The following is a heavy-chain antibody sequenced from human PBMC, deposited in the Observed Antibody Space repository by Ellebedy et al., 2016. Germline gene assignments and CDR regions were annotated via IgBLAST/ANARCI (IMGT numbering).Heavy chain of an antibody. V-gene: IGHV3-11*01. CDR1: GFTFSAHY. CDR3: ARDEGQYSAERGLFDL. CDR2: ISHSGRTT. D-gene: IGHD2-2*01. Sequence: GGSLRLSCAASGFTFSAHYMSWIRQAPGKGPEWLSYISHSGRTTYYADSVKGRCTISRDNDKNSLYLQLNNLRAEDTAVYYCARDEGQYSAERGLFDLWGRGTLVTVSS. J-gene: IGHJ2*01.